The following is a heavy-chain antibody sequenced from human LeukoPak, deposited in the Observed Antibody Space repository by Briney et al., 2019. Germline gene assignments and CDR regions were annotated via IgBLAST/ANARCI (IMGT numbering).Heavy chain of an antibody. CDR3: ARVVYYYDSGSDAFDI. CDR2: INPNSGGT. CDR1: GYTFTGDY. D-gene: IGHD3-10*01. V-gene: IGHV1-2*02. J-gene: IGHJ3*02. Sequence: ASVKVSCKASGYTFTGDYMHWVRQAPGQGLEWMGWINPNSGGTNYAQKFQGRVTMTRGTSISTAYMELSRLRSDDTAVYYCARVVYYYDSGSDAFDIWGQGTMVTVSS.